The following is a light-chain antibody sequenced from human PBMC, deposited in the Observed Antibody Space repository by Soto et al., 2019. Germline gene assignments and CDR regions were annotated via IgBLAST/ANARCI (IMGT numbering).Light chain of an antibody. Sequence: DIQLTQSPSSLSGSIGDRVTINCRASQSIGYYLNWYQQKPGKVPRLLIYAASTLQSGVPSRFIGSGSGTDFTLTITSLQPEDFTTYYCQQSSSTPRTFGQGTRVEIK. CDR3: QQSSSTPRT. CDR1: QSIGYY. J-gene: IGKJ1*01. CDR2: AAS. V-gene: IGKV1-39*01.